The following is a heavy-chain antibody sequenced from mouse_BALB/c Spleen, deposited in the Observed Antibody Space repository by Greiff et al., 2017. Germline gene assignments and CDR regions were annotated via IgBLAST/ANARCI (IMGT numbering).Heavy chain of an antibody. D-gene: IGHD1-2*01. CDR3: ARPYYGYYFDY. CDR2: ISSGGST. Sequence: EVKLVESGGGLVKPGGSLKLSCAASGFTFSSYAMSWVRQTPEKRLEWVASISSGGSTYYPDSVKGRFTISRDNARNILYLQMSSLRSEDTAMYYCARPYYGYYFDYWGQGTTLTVSS. J-gene: IGHJ2*01. V-gene: IGHV5-6-5*01. CDR1: GFTFSSYA.